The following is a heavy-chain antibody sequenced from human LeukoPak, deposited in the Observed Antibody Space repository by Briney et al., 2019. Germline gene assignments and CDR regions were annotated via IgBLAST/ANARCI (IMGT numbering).Heavy chain of an antibody. CDR1: GFTFSSYS. J-gene: IGHJ4*02. Sequence: GGSLRLSCAASGFTFSSYSMNWVRQAPGKGLEWVSSISSSSSYIYYADSVKGRFTISRDNAKNSLYLQMNSLRAEDTALYYCAKDIDYDSSGFDYWGQGTLVTVSS. D-gene: IGHD3-22*01. V-gene: IGHV3-21*04. CDR2: ISSSSSYI. CDR3: AKDIDYDSSGFDY.